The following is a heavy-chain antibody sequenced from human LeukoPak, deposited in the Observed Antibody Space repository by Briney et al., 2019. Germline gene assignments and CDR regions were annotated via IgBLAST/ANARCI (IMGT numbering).Heavy chain of an antibody. J-gene: IGHJ4*02. CDR3: ARFSDGGLDY. Sequence: PSETLSLTCAVYGGSFSGYYWSWIRHPPGKGLEWIGEINHSGSTNYNPSLKSRVTISVDTSKNQFSLKLSSVTAADTAVYYCARFSDGGLDYWGQGTLVTVSS. V-gene: IGHV4-34*01. D-gene: IGHD4-23*01. CDR2: INHSGST. CDR1: GGSFSGYY.